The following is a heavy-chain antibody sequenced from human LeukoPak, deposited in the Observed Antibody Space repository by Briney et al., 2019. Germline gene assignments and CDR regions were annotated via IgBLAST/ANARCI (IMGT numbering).Heavy chain of an antibody. J-gene: IGHJ4*02. Sequence: ASVKVSCKASGYTFTGYYMHWVRQAPGQGLEWMGWINPNSGNTGYAQKFQGRVTMTRNTSISTAYMELSSLRSEDTAVYYCARGGLGKPIDYWGQGTLVTVSS. CDR2: INPNSGNT. CDR1: GYTFTGYY. V-gene: IGHV1-8*02. CDR3: ARGGLGKPIDY. D-gene: IGHD1-14*01.